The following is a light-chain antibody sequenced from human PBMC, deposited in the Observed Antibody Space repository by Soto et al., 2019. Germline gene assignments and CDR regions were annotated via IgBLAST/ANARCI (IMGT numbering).Light chain of an antibody. Sequence: EIVLTQSPGTLSLSPGERATLSCRASQNVISRSLAWYQQKPGQAPRLLIHGASGRATGIPDRVSGSGSGTDFTLTINRLEPEDFAVYYCQQYGKSPPTFGGGTKVDIK. J-gene: IGKJ4*01. CDR1: QNVISRS. CDR2: GAS. V-gene: IGKV3-20*01. CDR3: QQYGKSPPT.